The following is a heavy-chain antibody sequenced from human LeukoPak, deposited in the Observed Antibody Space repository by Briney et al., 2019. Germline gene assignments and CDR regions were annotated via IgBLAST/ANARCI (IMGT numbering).Heavy chain of an antibody. CDR1: GFTFSSYG. CDR3: AKERGPFDAFDI. Sequence: TGGSLRLSCAASGFTFSSYGMHWVRQAPGKGLEGVAFIRYDGSNKYYADSVKGRFTISRDNSKNTLYLQMNSLRAEDTAVYYCAKERGPFDAFDIWGHGTMVTVSS. CDR2: IRYDGSNK. V-gene: IGHV3-30*02. J-gene: IGHJ3*02.